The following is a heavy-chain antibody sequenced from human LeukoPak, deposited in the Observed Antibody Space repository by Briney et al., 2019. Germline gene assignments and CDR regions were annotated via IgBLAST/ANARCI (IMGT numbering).Heavy chain of an antibody. CDR1: GYTFTSYG. D-gene: IGHD2-2*01. J-gene: IGHJ6*03. CDR2: ISAYNGNT. CDR3: ARLGILRVVPAATKGGVYYYYMDV. V-gene: IGHV1-18*01. Sequence: ASVKVSCKASGYTFTSYGISWVRQAPGQGLERMGWISAYNGNTNYAQKLQGRVTMTTDTSTSTAYMELRSLRSDDTAVYYCARLGILRVVPAATKGGVYYYYMDVWGKGTTVTVPS.